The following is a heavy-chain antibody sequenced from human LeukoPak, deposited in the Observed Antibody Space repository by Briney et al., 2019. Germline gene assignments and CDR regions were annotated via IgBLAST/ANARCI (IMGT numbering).Heavy chain of an antibody. V-gene: IGHV3-64*02. CDR3: TRDGGSFCDFDY. Sequence: GGSLRLSCVVSGCSFRYFAINWVRQAPGKGLEYVSVINTDGRITYYADSVKGRFTISRDNSKNTVYLQMGSLRGDDMAVYYCTRDGGSFCDFDYGGQGALVTVSS. CDR1: GCSFRYFA. CDR2: INTDGRIT. J-gene: IGHJ4*02. D-gene: IGHD1-26*01.